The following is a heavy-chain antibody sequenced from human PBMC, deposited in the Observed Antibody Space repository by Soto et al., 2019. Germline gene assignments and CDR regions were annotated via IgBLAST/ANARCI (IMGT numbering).Heavy chain of an antibody. J-gene: IGHJ5*02. CDR1: GGSITSGGYY. D-gene: IGHD6-13*01. CDR3: ASGDSSRWYWFDL. CDR2: IYYSGST. Sequence: SETLSLTCTVSGGSITSGGYYWSWIRQHPGKGLEWIGYIYYSGSTYYNPSLKSRVNISLDTSKNQFSLKLTSVTAADTAVYYCASGDSSRWYWFDLWGQGTLVTVSS. V-gene: IGHV4-31*03.